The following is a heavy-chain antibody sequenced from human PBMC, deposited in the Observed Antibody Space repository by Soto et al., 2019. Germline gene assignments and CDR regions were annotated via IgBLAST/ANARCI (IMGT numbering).Heavy chain of an antibody. CDR2: INHSGST. CDR3: ARVTPTYGDLYYYYYYYLDG. V-gene: IGHV4-34*01. J-gene: IGHJ6*03. CDR1: GVSFRGYY. Sequence: SVPLSLTYTVYGVSFRGYYWRWIRQPPGKGLEWIGEINHSGSTNYNPSLKSRVTISVDTSKNQFSLKLSSVTAADTAVYYCARVTPTYGDLYYYYYYYLDGWGKGTKVTVSS. D-gene: IGHD4-17*01.